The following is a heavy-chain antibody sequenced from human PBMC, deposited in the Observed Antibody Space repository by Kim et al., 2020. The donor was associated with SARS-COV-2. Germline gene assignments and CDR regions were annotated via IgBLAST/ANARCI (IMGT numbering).Heavy chain of an antibody. CDR2: ISAYNGNS. Sequence: ASVKVSCKASGYTFTSYGISWVRQAPGQGLEWMGWISAYNGNSNYVQKLQGRVTMTTDTSTSTAYMELRSLRSDDTAVYYCARDIEGITMMVTDLFDYWGQGALVTVSS. J-gene: IGHJ4*02. CDR3: ARDIEGITMMVTDLFDY. V-gene: IGHV1-18*01. CDR1: GYTFTSYG. D-gene: IGHD3-22*01.